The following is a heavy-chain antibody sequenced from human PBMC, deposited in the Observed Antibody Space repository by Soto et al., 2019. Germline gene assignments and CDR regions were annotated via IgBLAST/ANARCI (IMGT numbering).Heavy chain of an antibody. Sequence: PGGSLRLSCAASGFSFNDFGVHWVRQAPGKGLEWVAVIWYGGKKTNYVDSVKGRFIISRDISKNMVYLQMNSLRDEDTAVYYWSRETAPPYFDYWGQGTMGTVSS. D-gene: IGHD2-21*02. CDR2: IWYGGKKT. J-gene: IGHJ4*02. CDR1: GFSFNDFG. V-gene: IGHV3-33*01. CDR3: SRETAPPYFDY.